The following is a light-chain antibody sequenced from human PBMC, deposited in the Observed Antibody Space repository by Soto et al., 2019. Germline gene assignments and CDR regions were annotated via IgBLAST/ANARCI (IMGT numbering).Light chain of an antibody. CDR1: QSVFYSSNNKNF. CDR2: WAS. CDR3: QQYYSTPLT. V-gene: IGKV4-1*01. J-gene: IGKJ4*01. Sequence: DIVMTQSPESLAVSLGERATINCKSSQSVFYSSNNKNFLAWYQQKAGQPPKLLIYWASTRESGVPDRFSGSGSGTDFTLTISSLQAEDVAVYYCQQYYSTPLTFGGGTKVEIK.